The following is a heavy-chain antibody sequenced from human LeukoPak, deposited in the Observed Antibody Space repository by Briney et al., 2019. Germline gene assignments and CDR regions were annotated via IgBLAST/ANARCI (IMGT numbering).Heavy chain of an antibody. Sequence: PGGSLRLSCAASGFTVRDNYMSWARQAPGKGLEWVSVIYTGGTILYADSVKGRFTISRDSSQNTLCLHMTSLRAEDTAVCYCARDAPRHQQWLVIWGQGTQVTVSS. CDR1: GFTVRDNY. V-gene: IGHV3-66*01. D-gene: IGHD6-19*01. CDR3: ARDAPRHQQWLVI. CDR2: IYTGGTI. J-gene: IGHJ4*02.